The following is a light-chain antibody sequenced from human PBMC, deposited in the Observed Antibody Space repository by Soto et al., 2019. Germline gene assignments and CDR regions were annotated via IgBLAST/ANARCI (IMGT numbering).Light chain of an antibody. CDR2: GAS. CDR3: QQYGSSPYT. J-gene: IGKJ2*01. V-gene: IGKV3-20*01. Sequence: EIVLTQSPGTLSLSPGERATLSCRASLTSSYLAWYQQKPGQAPRLLIYGASSRATGIPGRFSGSGSGTDFTLTISRLEPEDFAVYSCQQYGSSPYTFGQGTKLEIK. CDR1: LTSSY.